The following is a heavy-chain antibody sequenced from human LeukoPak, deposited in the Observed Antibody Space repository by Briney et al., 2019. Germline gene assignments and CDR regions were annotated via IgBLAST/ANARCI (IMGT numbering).Heavy chain of an antibody. J-gene: IGHJ4*02. Sequence: PGGSLRLSCAASGFSFSGYTINWVRQAPGKGLEWISSISRGGSYRFYADSVKGRFTISRDNTENSLYLQMNGLRAEDTAVYFCARGAYCSSTSCAFDYWGQGAVVLVSS. D-gene: IGHD2-2*01. CDR3: ARGAYCSSTSCAFDY. V-gene: IGHV3-21*01. CDR2: ISRGGSYR. CDR1: GFSFSGYT.